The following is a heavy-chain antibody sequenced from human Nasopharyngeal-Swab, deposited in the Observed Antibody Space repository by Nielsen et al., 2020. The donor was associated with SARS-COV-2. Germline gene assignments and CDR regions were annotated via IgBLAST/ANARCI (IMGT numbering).Heavy chain of an antibody. V-gene: IGHV3-20*01. CDR2: INWNGGST. CDR3: AREEVVATSWRAFDI. D-gene: IGHD5-12*01. Sequence: WIRQPPGKGLEWVSGINWNGGSTGYADSVKGRFTISRDNAKNSLYLQMNSLRAEDTALYHCAREEVVATSWRAFDIWGQGTMVTVSS. J-gene: IGHJ3*02.